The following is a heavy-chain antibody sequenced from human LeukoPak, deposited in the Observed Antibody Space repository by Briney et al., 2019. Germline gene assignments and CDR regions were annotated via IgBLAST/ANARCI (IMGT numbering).Heavy chain of an antibody. CDR2: IIPIFGTA. V-gene: IGHV1-69*13. J-gene: IGHJ4*02. CDR1: GGTFSSYA. Sequence: SVKVSCKASGGTFSSYAISWVRQAPGQGLEWMGGIIPIFGTANYAQKFQGRVTITADESTSTAYMELSSLRSEDTAVYYCARRGYSGYALDYWGQGTLVTVSS. CDR3: ARRGYSGYALDY. D-gene: IGHD5-12*01.